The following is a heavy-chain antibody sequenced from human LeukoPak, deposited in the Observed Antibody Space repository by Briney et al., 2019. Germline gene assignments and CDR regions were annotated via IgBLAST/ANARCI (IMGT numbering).Heavy chain of an antibody. D-gene: IGHD1-26*01. Sequence: ASVKVSCKASGYTFTSYDINWVRQATGQGLEWMGWMNPNSGNTGYAQKFQGRVTMTRNTSISTAYMELSSLRSEDTAVYYCARGLLVIVGASGEGAFDIWGQGTLVTVSS. CDR3: ARGLLVIVGASGEGAFDI. J-gene: IGHJ4*02. CDR1: GYTFTSYD. CDR2: MNPNSGNT. V-gene: IGHV1-8*01.